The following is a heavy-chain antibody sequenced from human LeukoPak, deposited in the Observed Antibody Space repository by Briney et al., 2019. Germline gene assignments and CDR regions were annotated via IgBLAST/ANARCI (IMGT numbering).Heavy chain of an antibody. CDR3: AKGGVAIAGAFDI. J-gene: IGHJ3*02. Sequence: PGGSLRLSCAASGFTFSSYWMSWVRQAPGKGLEWVSAISRDGTSPHYADSVKGRFTISRENSKTELYLQMNSLRVDDTAVYYCAKGGVAIAGAFDIWGRGAVVTVSS. V-gene: IGHV3-23*01. CDR1: GFTFSSYW. CDR2: ISRDGTSP. D-gene: IGHD6-13*01.